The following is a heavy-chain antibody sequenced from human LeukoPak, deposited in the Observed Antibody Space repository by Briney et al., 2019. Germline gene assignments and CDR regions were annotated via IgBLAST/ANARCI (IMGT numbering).Heavy chain of an antibody. D-gene: IGHD3-22*01. J-gene: IGHJ1*01. CDR2: IYVTGT. V-gene: IGHV4-59*08. CDR1: GGSIGTYY. CDR3: ARHYDNSGYGFFQH. Sequence: SETLSLTCTVSGGSIGTYYWSWVRQSPGTGLEWIGYIYVTGTRYNPYLQSRVTISVDRSRNQFFLKMTSVTAADTAVYYCARHYDNSGYGFFQHWGQGTLVTASS.